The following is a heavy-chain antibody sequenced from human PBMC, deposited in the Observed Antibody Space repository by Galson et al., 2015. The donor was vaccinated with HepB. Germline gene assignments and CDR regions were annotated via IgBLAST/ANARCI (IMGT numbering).Heavy chain of an antibody. CDR1: GGTFSSYA. CDR3: AREVVGATYHDAFDI. D-gene: IGHD1-26*01. V-gene: IGHV1-69*13. Sequence: SVKVSCKASGGTFSSYAISWVRQAPGQGLEWMGGIIPIFGTANYAQKFQGRVTITADESTSTAYMELSSLRSEDTAVYYCAREVVGATYHDAFDIWGQGTMVTVSS. CDR2: IIPIFGTA. J-gene: IGHJ3*02.